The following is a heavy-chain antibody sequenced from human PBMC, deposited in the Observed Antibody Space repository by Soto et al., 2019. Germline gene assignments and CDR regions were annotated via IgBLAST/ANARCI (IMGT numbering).Heavy chain of an antibody. V-gene: IGHV3-23*01. D-gene: IGHD3-10*01. CDR2: ISGSGGST. CDR3: AKAPRGDRWFGELFSRGSYFVY. CDR1: GFTFSSYA. Sequence: EVQLLESGGGLVQPGGSLRLSCAASGFTFSSYAMSWVRQAPGKGLEWVSAISGSGGSTYYADSVKGRFTISRDNSKDTLYLQMNSLRAEETALYYCAKAPRGDRWFGELFSRGSYFVYWGQGTLVTVSS. J-gene: IGHJ4*02.